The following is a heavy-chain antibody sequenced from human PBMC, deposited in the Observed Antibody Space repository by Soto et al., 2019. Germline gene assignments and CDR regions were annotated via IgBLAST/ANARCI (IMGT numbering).Heavy chain of an antibody. J-gene: IGHJ5*02. CDR1: GGSISSGGYY. CDR2: IYYSGST. Sequence: QVQLQESGPGLVKPSQTLSLTCTVSGGSISSGGYYWRWIRQHPGKGLEWIGYIYYSGSTYYNPSLKSRVTLSVDTSKNQYSLKLSSVTAAYTAVYYCARDVASAVIFLGKGNWFDPWGQGTLVTVSS. CDR3: ARDVASAVIFLGKGNWFDP. D-gene: IGHD3-3*01. V-gene: IGHV4-31*03.